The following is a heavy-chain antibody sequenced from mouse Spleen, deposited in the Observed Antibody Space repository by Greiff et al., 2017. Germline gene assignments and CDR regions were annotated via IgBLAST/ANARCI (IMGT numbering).Heavy chain of an antibody. V-gene: IGHV14-4*01. CDR3: TLYGGSEFDY. CDR2: IDPENGDT. J-gene: IGHJ2*01. D-gene: IGHD1-1*01. CDR1: GFNIKDDY. Sequence: EVQLQQSGAELVRPGASVKLSCTASGFNIKDDYMHWVKQRPEQGLEWIGWIDPENGDTEYASKFQGKATITADTSSNTAYLQLSSLTSEDTAVYYCTLYGGSEFDYWGQGTTLTVSS.